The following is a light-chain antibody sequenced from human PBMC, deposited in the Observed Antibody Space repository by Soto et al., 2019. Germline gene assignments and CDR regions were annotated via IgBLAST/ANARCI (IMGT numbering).Light chain of an antibody. V-gene: IGKV1-17*01. J-gene: IGKJ4*01. Sequence: DIQMTQSPSSLSASVGDRVTITCRASQAIRNDLGWFQQKPGKAPKRLIYAASSLQSGVPSRFSGSGSGTEFTLTISRLEPEDFAVYYCQQYGSSPTFGGGTKVEIK. CDR1: QAIRND. CDR2: AAS. CDR3: QQYGSSPT.